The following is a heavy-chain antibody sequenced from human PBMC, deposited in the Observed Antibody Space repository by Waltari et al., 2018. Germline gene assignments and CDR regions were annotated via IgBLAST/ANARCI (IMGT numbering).Heavy chain of an antibody. V-gene: IGHV4-39*01. D-gene: IGHD6-19*01. J-gene: IGHJ4*02. Sequence: QLQLQESGPGLVKPSETLSFTCTVSGGSISSSSYYWGWIRQPPGKGLEWIGSIYYSGSTYYLPSLKSRVTISVDTSKNQCSLKLSSVTAADTAVYYCATKRESSASGFDYWGQGTLVTVSS. CDR3: ATKRESSASGFDY. CDR1: GGSISSSSYY. CDR2: IYYSGST.